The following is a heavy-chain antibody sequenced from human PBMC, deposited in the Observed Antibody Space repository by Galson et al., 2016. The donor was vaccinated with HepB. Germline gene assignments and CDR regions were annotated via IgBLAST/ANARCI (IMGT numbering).Heavy chain of an antibody. Sequence: SLRLSCAASGFTFSDYYMIWLRQAPGKGLEWISYISGGSTFKSSADSVKGRFAITRDNAKNSLYLQMNSLRAEDTAVFYCVGGPHADYWGQGTLVTVSS. CDR2: ISGGSTFK. CDR3: VGGPHADY. CDR1: GFTFSDYY. J-gene: IGHJ4*02. D-gene: IGHD2-15*01. V-gene: IGHV3-11*01.